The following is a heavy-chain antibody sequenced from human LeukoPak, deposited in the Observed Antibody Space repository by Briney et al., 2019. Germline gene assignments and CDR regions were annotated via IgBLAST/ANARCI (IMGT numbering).Heavy chain of an antibody. Sequence: PGGSLRLSCGASGFTFSAYAMDWVRQAPGKEMEWVSSITGTTGNTYFADSVKGRFTISRDNSRNTLYLQMNSLRAEDTAIYYCAKGTLGSCSGARCYPFDYWGQGALVTVSS. CDR1: GFTFSAYA. D-gene: IGHD2-15*01. CDR3: AKGTLGSCSGARCYPFDY. V-gene: IGHV3-23*01. J-gene: IGHJ4*02. CDR2: ITGTTGNT.